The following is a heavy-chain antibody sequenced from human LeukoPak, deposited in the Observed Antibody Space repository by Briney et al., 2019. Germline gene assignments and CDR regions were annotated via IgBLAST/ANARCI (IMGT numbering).Heavy chain of an antibody. V-gene: IGHV3-33*01. CDR3: ARAGGTAFDY. CDR1: GFTFSSYG. CDR2: IWYDGSEK. D-gene: IGHD1-1*01. J-gene: IGHJ4*02. Sequence: GGSLRLSCAVSGFTFSSYGMHWVRQAPGKGLEWVAVIWYDGSEKFYADSVKGRFTVSRENSKNTLYLQMNSLRGDDTAVYYCARAGGTAFDYWGQGSLVTVSS.